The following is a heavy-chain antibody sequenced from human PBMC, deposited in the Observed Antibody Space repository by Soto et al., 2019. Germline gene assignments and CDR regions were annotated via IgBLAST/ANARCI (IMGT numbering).Heavy chain of an antibody. V-gene: IGHV4-59*01. CDR1: GGSISSYY. CDR3: ARGYSGYGHLDY. D-gene: IGHD5-12*01. CDR2: IYYSGST. J-gene: IGHJ4*02. Sequence: SETLSLTCIVSGGSISSYYWSWIRQPPGKGLEWIGYIYYSGSTNYNPSLKSRVTISVDTSKNQFSLKLSSVTAADTAVYYCARGYSGYGHLDYWGQGTLVTVSS.